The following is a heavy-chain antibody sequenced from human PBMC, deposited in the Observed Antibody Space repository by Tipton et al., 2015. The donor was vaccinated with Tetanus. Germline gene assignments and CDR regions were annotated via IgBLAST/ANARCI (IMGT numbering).Heavy chain of an antibody. CDR1: GFTFDDYA. CDR2: ISWNSGSI. Sequence: SLRLSCAASGFTFDDYAMHWVRQAPGKGLEWVSGISWNSGSIGYADSVKGRFTISRDNAKNSLYLQMNSLRAEDTALYYCAKARGGDWGASPFDYWGQGTLVTVSS. V-gene: IGHV3-9*01. CDR3: AKARGGDWGASPFDY. D-gene: IGHD2-21*02. J-gene: IGHJ4*02.